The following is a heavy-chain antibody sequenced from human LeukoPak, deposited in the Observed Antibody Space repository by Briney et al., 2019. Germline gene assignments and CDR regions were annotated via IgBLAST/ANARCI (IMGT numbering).Heavy chain of an antibody. CDR2: IKQDGREK. D-gene: IGHD2-15*01. V-gene: IGHV3-7*01. CDR3: ARAGSSVHFDY. CDR1: GFTFSSYW. J-gene: IGHJ4*02. Sequence: GRSLRLSCAASGFTFSSYWMSWVRPAPERGLEWVANIKQDGREKYYVDSVKDRFTISRDNAKNSLYLQMNSLRAEEMAVDYCARAGSSVHFDYWGQGTLVSVSS.